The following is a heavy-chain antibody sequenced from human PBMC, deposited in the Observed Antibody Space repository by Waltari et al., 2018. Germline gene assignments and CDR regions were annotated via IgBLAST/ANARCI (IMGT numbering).Heavy chain of an antibody. CDR1: GGSISSYY. Sequence: QVQLQESGPGLVKPSETLSLTCTVSGGSISSYYWSWIRQPPGKGLEWIGYIYYSGSTNYNPPLKSRVTISVDTSKNQFSLKLSSVTAADTAVYYCARGGVAASNFDYWGQGTLVTVSS. CDR2: IYYSGST. D-gene: IGHD6-19*01. CDR3: ARGGVAASNFDY. J-gene: IGHJ4*02. V-gene: IGHV4-59*01.